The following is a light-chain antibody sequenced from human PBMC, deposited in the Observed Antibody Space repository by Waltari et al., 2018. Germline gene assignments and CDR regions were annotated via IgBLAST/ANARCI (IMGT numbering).Light chain of an antibody. CDR1: QSISSY. CDR3: QQYGSSPLS. V-gene: IGKV3-20*01. CDR2: GGS. Sequence: SVLTQSPVTLSLSPGERPPLSCRASQSISSYLAWYQQKPGQAPRLLIYGGSSRATGIPDRFSGSGSGTDFTLTISRLEPEDFAVYYCQQYGSSPLSFGGGTKVEIK. J-gene: IGKJ4*01.